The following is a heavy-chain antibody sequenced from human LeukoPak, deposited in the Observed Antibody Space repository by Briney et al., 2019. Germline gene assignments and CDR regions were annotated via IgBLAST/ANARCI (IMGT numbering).Heavy chain of an antibody. CDR3: ARVEVGATPHQLYYYYYMDV. CDR2: IYYSGST. V-gene: IGHV4-59*01. CDR1: GGSISSYY. Sequence: PSETLSLTCTVSGGSISSYYWRGIRQPPGKGLEWIGYIYYSGSTNYNPSLKSRVTIPVDTSKNQFSLKLSSVTAADTDVYYCARVEVGATPHQLYYYYYMDVWGKGTTVTVSS. J-gene: IGHJ6*03. D-gene: IGHD1-26*01.